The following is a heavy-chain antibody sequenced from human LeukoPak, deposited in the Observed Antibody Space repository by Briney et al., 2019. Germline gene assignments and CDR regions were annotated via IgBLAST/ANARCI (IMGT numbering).Heavy chain of an antibody. V-gene: IGHV3-30*04. Sequence: GRSLRLSCAASGFTFSSYAMHWVRQAPGKGLEWVAVISYDGSNKYYADSVKGRFTISRDNSENTLYLQMNSLRAEDTAVYYCARGDIVVVPAARTDYVWGSYALDYWGQGTMVTVSS. CDR3: ARGDIVVVPAARTDYVWGSYALDY. CDR2: ISYDGSNK. CDR1: GFTFSSYA. J-gene: IGHJ4*02. D-gene: IGHD2-2*01.